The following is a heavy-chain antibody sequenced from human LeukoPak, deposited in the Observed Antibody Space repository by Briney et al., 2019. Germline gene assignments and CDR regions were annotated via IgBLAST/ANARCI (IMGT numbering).Heavy chain of an antibody. CDR2: IIPIFGTA. J-gene: IGHJ6*04. CDR1: GYTFTSYG. D-gene: IGHD3-10*01. Sequence: GASVKVSCKASGYTFTSYGISWVRQAPGQGLEWMGGIIPIFGTANYAQKFQGRVTITADESTSTAYMELSSLRSEDTAVYYCAIGFGELLYLSYYGMDVWGKGTTVTVSS. CDR3: AIGFGELLYLSYYGMDV. V-gene: IGHV1-69*13.